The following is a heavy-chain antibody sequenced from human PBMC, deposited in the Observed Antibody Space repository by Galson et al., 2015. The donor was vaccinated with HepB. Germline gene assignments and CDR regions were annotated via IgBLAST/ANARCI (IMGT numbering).Heavy chain of an antibody. CDR3: AREGRPYYYYMDV. CDR2: IWYDGSNK. J-gene: IGHJ6*03. V-gene: IGHV3-33*01. CDR1: GFTFSSYG. Sequence: SLRLSCAASGFTFSSYGMHWVRQAPGKGLEWVAVIWYDGSNKYYADSVKGRFTISRDNSKNTLYLQMNSLRAEDTAVYYCAREGRPYYYYMDVWGKGTTVTVSS.